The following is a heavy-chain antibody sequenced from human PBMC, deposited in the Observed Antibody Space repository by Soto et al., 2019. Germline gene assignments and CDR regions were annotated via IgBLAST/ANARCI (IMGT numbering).Heavy chain of an antibody. J-gene: IGHJ6*02. V-gene: IGHV3-30*18. D-gene: IGHD1-1*01. CDR3: AKDRSPNWNYGMDV. Sequence: GGSLRLSCAASGFTFSSYGMHWVRQAPGKGLEWVTVRSYDGSNKCYADSVKGRFTISRDNSKNTLYLQMNSLRAEDTAVYYCAKDRSPNWNYGMDVWGQGTTVTVSS. CDR1: GFTFSSYG. CDR2: RSYDGSNK.